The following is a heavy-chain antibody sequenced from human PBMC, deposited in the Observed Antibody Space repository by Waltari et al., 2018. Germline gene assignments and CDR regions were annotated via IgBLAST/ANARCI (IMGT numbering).Heavy chain of an antibody. V-gene: IGHV4-39*01. CDR1: GASISSSSYY. Sequence: QLQLQESGPGLVKPSETLSLPCTVPGASISSSSYYWGWIRQPPGKGLEWIGNIYYSGSTYYNPSLESRVTIFVDTSKNQFSLRLASVTAADTAVYYCARGGSGWSNWFDPWGQGTLVTVSS. D-gene: IGHD6-19*01. J-gene: IGHJ5*02. CDR2: IYYSGST. CDR3: ARGGSGWSNWFDP.